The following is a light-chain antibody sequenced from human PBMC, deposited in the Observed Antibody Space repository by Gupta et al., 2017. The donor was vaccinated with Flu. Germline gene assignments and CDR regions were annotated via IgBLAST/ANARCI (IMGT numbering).Light chain of an antibody. CDR1: SSDVGAYNY. CDR3: CSFGAASF. CDR2: DVT. V-gene: IGLV2-11*01. J-gene: IGLJ2*01. Sequence: SPLPPPRSLSGSPGQSVAISCTGTSSDVGAYNYVSWYQQHPGKAPKLIIYDVTKRPSGVPDRFTGSKSGNTASLTISGRQPEDEADYHCCSFGAASFFGGGTKLTVL.